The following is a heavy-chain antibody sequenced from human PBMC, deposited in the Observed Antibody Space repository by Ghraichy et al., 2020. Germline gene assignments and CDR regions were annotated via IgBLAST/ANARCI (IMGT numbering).Heavy chain of an antibody. D-gene: IGHD3-3*01. CDR2: TYFRSKWFH. J-gene: IGHJ6*02. CDR3: ARDHYTSTWRDYYGMDV. V-gene: IGHV6-1*01. Sequence: SETLSLTCAISGDSVSSNSAAWNWIRQSPSRGLEWLGRTYFRSKWFHEYAVAVKSRISVDPDTSKNQFSLRLNSVTPEDTAVYYCARDHYTSTWRDYYGMDVWGQATTFTVSS. CDR1: GDSVSSNSAA.